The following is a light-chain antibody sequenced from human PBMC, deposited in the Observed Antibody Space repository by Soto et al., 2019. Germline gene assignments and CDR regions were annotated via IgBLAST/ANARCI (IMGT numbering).Light chain of an antibody. CDR1: SSDVGGYNY. CDR3: TLYAATYIVL. Sequence: QSALTQPPSASGAPGQSVTISCTVTSSDVGGYNYVSWFQQHPGRAPKLMIYEVSKRPSGVPDRFSGSKSGNTASLTVSGLQPEDEADHFCTLYAATYIVLVGGGTKLTVL. J-gene: IGLJ2*01. CDR2: EVS. V-gene: IGLV2-8*01.